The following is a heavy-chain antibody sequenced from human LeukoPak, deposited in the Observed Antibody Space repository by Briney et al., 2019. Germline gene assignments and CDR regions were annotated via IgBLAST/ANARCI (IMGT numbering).Heavy chain of an antibody. J-gene: IGHJ5*01. V-gene: IGHV4-31*03. Sequence: SETLSLTCTVSGGSISSGDYYWSWIRQLPGKGLEWIGYIYYSGSTYYNPSLKSRLTMSVDTAKNQFSLRLRSVTAADTAVYYCAKYTTTSRKVGFDPWGQETLITVSS. CDR2: IYYSGST. D-gene: IGHD2-2*01. CDR1: GGSISSGDYY. CDR3: AKYTTTSRKVGFDP.